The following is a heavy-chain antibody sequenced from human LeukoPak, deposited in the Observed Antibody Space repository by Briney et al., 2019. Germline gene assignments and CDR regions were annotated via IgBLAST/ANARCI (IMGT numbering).Heavy chain of an antibody. CDR2: ISCDGSNK. CDR1: GFTFSSYA. V-gene: IGHV3-30-3*01. CDR3: AREEVRAAHDN. Sequence: GGSLRLSCAASGFTFSSYAMRWVRQAPGKGLEWVAVISCDGSNKYYADSVKGRFTISRDNSKNTLYLQMNSLRAEDTAVYYCAREEVRAAHDNWGQGTLVTVSS. J-gene: IGHJ4*02. D-gene: IGHD6-6*01.